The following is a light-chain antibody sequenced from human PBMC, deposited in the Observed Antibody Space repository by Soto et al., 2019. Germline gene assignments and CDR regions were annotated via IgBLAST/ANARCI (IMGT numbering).Light chain of an antibody. Sequence: QSVLTQLPSASGSPGQSVTISCTGTSSDIGGYNYVSWYQRHPGKAPKLMIYEVTKRPSGVPDRFSGSKSGNTASLTVSGLQPEDEAEYYCGSHAGGDNLIFGGGTKLTVL. CDR3: GSHAGGDNLI. CDR1: SSDIGGYNY. V-gene: IGLV2-8*01. CDR2: EVT. J-gene: IGLJ2*01.